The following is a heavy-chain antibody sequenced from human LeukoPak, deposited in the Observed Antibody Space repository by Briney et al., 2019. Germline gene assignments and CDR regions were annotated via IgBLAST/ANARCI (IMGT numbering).Heavy chain of an antibody. J-gene: IGHJ6*02. Sequence: PGGSLRLSCAASGFTFSNAWMNWVRQAPGKGLEWVANINQDGSEKFYVDSVKGRFSISRDNAKNSLYLQMNSLRAEDTAVYYCVRAMDVWGQGTTVTVSS. CDR3: VRAMDV. V-gene: IGHV3-7*04. CDR1: GFTFSNAW. CDR2: INQDGSEK.